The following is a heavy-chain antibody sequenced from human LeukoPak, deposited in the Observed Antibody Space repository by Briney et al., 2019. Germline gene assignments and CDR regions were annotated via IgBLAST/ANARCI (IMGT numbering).Heavy chain of an antibody. CDR1: GFTVSSNY. D-gene: IGHD3-3*01. Sequence: GGSLRLSCAASGFTVSSNYMTWVRQTPGKGLEWVSYISSSSSSIYYADSVKARFTISRDNAANSLYLQMNSLRAEYAAVYYCVRALYDFQSSYYDFWGQGTLVTVSS. V-gene: IGHV3-48*01. J-gene: IGHJ4*02. CDR2: ISSSSSSI. CDR3: VRALYDFQSSYYDF.